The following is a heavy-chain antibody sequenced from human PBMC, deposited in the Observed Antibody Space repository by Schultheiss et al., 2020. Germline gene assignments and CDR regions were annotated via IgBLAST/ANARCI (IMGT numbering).Heavy chain of an antibody. CDR2: IWYDGSNK. CDR1: GFTFSSYG. D-gene: IGHD6-6*01. CDR3: ARGSWAARQVFDAFDI. V-gene: IGHV3-33*01. Sequence: GGSLTLSCAASGFTFSSYGMHWVRQAPGKGLEWVAVIWYDGSNKYYADSVKGRFTISRDNSKNTLYLQMNSLRAEDTAVYYCARGSWAARQVFDAFDIWGQGTMVTVSS. J-gene: IGHJ3*02.